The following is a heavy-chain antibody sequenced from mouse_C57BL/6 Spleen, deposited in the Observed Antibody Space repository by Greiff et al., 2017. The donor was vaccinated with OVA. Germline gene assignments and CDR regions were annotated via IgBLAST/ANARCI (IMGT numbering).Heavy chain of an antibody. V-gene: IGHV3-6*01. D-gene: IGHD2-5*01. CDR3: AREDYSNYVRYAMDY. CDR1: GYSITSGYY. CDR2: ISYDGSN. J-gene: IGHJ4*01. Sequence: EVKLMESGPGLVKPSQSLSLTCSVTGYSITSGYYWNWIRQFPGNKLEWMGYISYDGSNNYNPSLKNRISITRDTPKNQFFLKLNSVTTEDTATYYCAREDYSNYVRYAMDYWGQGTSVTVSS.